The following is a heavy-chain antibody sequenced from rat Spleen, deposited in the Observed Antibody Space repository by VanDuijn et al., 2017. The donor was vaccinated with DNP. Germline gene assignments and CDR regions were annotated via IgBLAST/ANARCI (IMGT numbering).Heavy chain of an antibody. D-gene: IGHD1-2*01. CDR3: ARGSTSIYWYFDF. CDR1: GFTFSNYY. Sequence: EVQLVESGGGLVQPGRSMKLSCAASGFTFSNYYMAWVRQAPTKGLEWVAAISPSGRRIYYLDSVKGRFTISRDDAKSSLYLQMDTLKSEETATYYCARGSTSIYWYFDFWGPGTMVTVSS. J-gene: IGHJ1*01. V-gene: IGHV5-25*01. CDR2: ISPSGRRI.